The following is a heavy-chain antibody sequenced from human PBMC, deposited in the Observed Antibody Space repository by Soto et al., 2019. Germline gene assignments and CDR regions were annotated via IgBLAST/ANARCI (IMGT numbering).Heavy chain of an antibody. J-gene: IGHJ5*02. CDR1: GFTFSSYS. V-gene: IGHV3-21*01. D-gene: IGHD2-15*01. CDR3: ARVVWYCSGGSCPTDWFDP. CDR2: ISSSSSYI. Sequence: EVQLVESGGGLVKPGGSLRLSCAASGFTFSSYSMNWVRQAPGKGLEWVSSISSSSSYIYYADSVKGRFTISRDNAKNSLYLQMNSLRAEDTAVYYCARVVWYCSGGSCPTDWFDPWGQGTLVTVSS.